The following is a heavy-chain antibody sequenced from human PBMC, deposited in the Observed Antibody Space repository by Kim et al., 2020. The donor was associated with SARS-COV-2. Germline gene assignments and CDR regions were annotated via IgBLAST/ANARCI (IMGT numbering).Heavy chain of an antibody. J-gene: IGHJ4*02. CDR3: FGGGFDY. D-gene: IGHD3-10*01. Sequence: ERSEKYSVSSVKSRFTISRDNAKNSLYLQMISLRAEDTAVYYCFGGGFDYWGQGTLVTVSS. CDR2: ERSEK. V-gene: IGHV3-7*03.